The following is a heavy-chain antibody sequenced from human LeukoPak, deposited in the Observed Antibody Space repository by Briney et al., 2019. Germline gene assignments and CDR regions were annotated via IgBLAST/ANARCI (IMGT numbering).Heavy chain of an antibody. CDR1: GGSISSSNW. CDR3: ARGRGDSSGYVDAFDI. V-gene: IGHV4-4*02. D-gene: IGHD3-22*01. Sequence: PSETLSLTCAVSGGSISSSNWWSWVRQPPGKGLEWIGEIYHSGSTNYNPSLKSRVTISVDKSKNQFSLKLSSVTAADTAVYYCARGRGDSSGYVDAFDIWGQGTMVTVSS. CDR2: IYHSGST. J-gene: IGHJ3*02.